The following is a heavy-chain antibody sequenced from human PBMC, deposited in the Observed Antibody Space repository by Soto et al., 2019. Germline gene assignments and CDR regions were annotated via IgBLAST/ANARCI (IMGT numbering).Heavy chain of an antibody. CDR3: AKDRDIVVVHNYFDS. J-gene: IGHJ4*02. V-gene: IGHV3-23*01. CDR2: VSAHGDST. Sequence: LRLSCAASGFTFRSYAMTWVRQAPGEGLEWVSTVSAHGDSTYYADSVKGRFTISRDNSKNTLYLQMNSLRAEDTAVYYCAKDRDIVVVHNYFDSWGQGTLVTVSS. D-gene: IGHD2-2*01. CDR1: GFTFRSYA.